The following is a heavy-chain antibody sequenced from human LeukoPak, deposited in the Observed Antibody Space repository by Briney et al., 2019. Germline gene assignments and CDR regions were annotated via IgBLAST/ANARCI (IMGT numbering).Heavy chain of an antibody. V-gene: IGHV1-24*01. J-gene: IGHJ4*02. CDR1: GYTLTELS. CDR2: FDPEDGET. Sequence: KPGASVKVSCKVSGYTLTELSMHWVRQAPGKGLEWMGGFDPEDGETIYAQKFQGRVTMTEDTSTDTAYMELSSLRSEDTAVYYCATIDGHYDSSGYWGQGTLVIVSS. CDR3: ATIDGHYDSSGY. D-gene: IGHD3-22*01.